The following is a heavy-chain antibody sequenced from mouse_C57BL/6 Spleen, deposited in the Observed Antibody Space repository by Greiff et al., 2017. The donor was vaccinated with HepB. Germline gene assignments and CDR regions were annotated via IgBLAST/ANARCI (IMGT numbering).Heavy chain of an antibody. V-gene: IGHV5-4*01. J-gene: IGHJ2*01. CDR2: ISDGGSYT. Sequence: EVQLVESGGGLVKPGGSLKLSCAASGFTFSSYAMSWVRQTPEKRLEWVATISDGGSYTYYPDNVKGRFTISRDNAKNNLYLQMSHLKSEDTAMYYCARDRGDKGFYFDYWGQGTTLTVSS. D-gene: IGHD3-3*01. CDR3: ARDRGDKGFYFDY. CDR1: GFTFSSYA.